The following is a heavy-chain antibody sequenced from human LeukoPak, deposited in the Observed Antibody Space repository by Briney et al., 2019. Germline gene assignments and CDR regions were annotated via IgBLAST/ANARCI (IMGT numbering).Heavy chain of an antibody. Sequence: PGGSLRLSCAASGFTFSSYAMSWVRQAPGKGLEWVSAISGSGGSTYYADSVKGRFTISRDNSKNTLYLQMNSLRAEDTAVYYCAKDGGYSYGPGGWYYFDYWGQGTLVTVSS. V-gene: IGHV3-23*01. J-gene: IGHJ4*02. CDR1: GFTFSSYA. CDR2: ISGSGGST. CDR3: AKDGGYSYGPGGWYYFDY. D-gene: IGHD5-18*01.